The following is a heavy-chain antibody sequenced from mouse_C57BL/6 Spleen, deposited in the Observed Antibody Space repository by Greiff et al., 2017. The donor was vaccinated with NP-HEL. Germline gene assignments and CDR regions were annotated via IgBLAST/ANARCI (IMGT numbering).Heavy chain of an antibody. CDR3: TTRLDYYGSSYDWYFDV. V-gene: IGHV14-4*01. J-gene: IGHJ1*03. CDR2: IDPENGDT. D-gene: IGHD1-1*01. CDR1: GFNIKDDY. Sequence: EVQLQESGAELVRPGASVKLSCTASGFNIKDDYMHWVKQRPEQGLEWIGWIDPENGDTEYASKFQGKATITADQSSNKAYLQLSSLTSEDTAVYYCTTRLDYYGSSYDWYFDVWGTGTTVTVSS.